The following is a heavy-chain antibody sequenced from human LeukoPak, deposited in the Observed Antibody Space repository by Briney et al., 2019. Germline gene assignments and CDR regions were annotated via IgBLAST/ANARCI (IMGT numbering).Heavy chain of an antibody. D-gene: IGHD3-16*02. V-gene: IGHV4-39*01. CDR3: ASHYDYVWGSYRYTPDY. Sequence: SETLSLTCTVYGGSISSSSYYWGWIRQPPGKGLEWIGSIYYSGSTYYNPSLKSRATISLDTSKNQFSLKLSSVTAADTAVYYCASHYDYVWGSYRYTPDYWGQGTLVTVS. CDR2: IYYSGST. CDR1: GGSISSSSYY. J-gene: IGHJ4*02.